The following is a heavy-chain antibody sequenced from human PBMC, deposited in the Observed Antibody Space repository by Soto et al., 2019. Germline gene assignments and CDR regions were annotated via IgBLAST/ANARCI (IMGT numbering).Heavy chain of an antibody. V-gene: IGHV1-69*06. J-gene: IGHJ4*02. Sequence: QVQLVQSGADVKKAGSSVKVSCKASGGTFITNTISWVRQVPGQGLEWMGGIIPIYGTTNYAQRFQDRLTITADKSTSTAYMELSRLRSEDTAVFYCARAAVTALTDWGQGTQVTVSS. CDR3: ARAAVTALTD. CDR1: GGTFITNT. CDR2: IIPIYGTT. D-gene: IGHD2-21*02.